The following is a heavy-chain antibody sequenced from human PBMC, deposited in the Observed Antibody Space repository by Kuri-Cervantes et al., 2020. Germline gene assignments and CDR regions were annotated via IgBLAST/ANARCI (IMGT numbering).Heavy chain of an antibody. CDR2: IVVGSGNT. J-gene: IGHJ3*02. D-gene: IGHD1/OR15-1a*01. V-gene: IGHV1-58*01. CDR1: GFTFTSSA. CDR3: ARETWNKGGGAFDI. Sequence: SVKVSCKASGFTFTSSAVQWVRQARGQRLEWIGWIVVGSGNTNYAQKFQERVTITRDMSTSTAYMELSSLRSEDTAVYYCARETWNKGGGAFDIWGQGTMVTVSS.